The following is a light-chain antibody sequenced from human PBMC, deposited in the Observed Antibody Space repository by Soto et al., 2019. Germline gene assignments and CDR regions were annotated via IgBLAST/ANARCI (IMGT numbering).Light chain of an antibody. CDR1: QTINSW. Sequence: DIQMTQSPPTLSASVGDRVTITCRASQTINSWLAWYQQKPGRAPKLLIYDASSLESGVPSRFSGSGSGTEFTLTISRLEPGDFAVYYCQQYGSSPITFGQGTRLEIK. CDR2: DAS. CDR3: QQYGSSPIT. J-gene: IGKJ5*01. V-gene: IGKV1-5*01.